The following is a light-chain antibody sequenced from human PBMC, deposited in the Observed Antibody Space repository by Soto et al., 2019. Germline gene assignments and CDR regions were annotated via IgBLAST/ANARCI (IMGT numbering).Light chain of an antibody. V-gene: IGLV1-44*01. Sequence: QSVLTQPPSASGTPGQRVTISCSGSSSDIGSNTVNWYQQLPGTAPKLLISGNNHRPSGVPDRFSGSKSGTSASLAISGLQSEDEADYYCAAWDDSLNAWVFGGGKQLTVL. CDR3: AAWDDSLNAWV. CDR1: SSDIGSNT. J-gene: IGLJ3*02. CDR2: GNN.